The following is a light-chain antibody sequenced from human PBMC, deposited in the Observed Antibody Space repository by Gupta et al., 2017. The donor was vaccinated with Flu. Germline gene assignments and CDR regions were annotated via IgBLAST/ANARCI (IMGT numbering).Light chain of an antibody. CDR3: QSYDSTLSGSV. CDR1: SSDIGAPSD. Sequence: QSVLTQPPSVSGAPGQRVTISCTGTSSDIGAPSDVHWYQFLPGKAPKLLSSGNNNRPSGVPERFFGSKSGTSASLAITGLQAEDEGHDDGQSYDSTLSGSVFGGGTKLTVL. CDR2: GNN. J-gene: IGLJ2*01. V-gene: IGLV1-40*01.